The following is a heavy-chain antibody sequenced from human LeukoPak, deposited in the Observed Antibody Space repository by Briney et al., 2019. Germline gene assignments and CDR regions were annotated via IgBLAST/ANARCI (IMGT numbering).Heavy chain of an antibody. CDR2: IYYSGST. D-gene: IGHD3-10*01. Sequence: SETLSLTCTVSGGSISSSSYYWGWIRQPPGKGLEWIGSIYYSGSTYYNPSLKSRVTISVDTSKNQFSLKLSSVTAADTAVYYCARLGPGGHGEFDYWGQGTLVTVSS. J-gene: IGHJ4*02. CDR1: GGSISSSSYY. CDR3: ARLGPGGHGEFDY. V-gene: IGHV4-39*07.